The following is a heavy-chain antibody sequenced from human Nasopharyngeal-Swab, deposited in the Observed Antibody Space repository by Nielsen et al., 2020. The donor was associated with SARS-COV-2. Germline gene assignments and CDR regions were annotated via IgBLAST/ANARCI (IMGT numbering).Heavy chain of an antibody. V-gene: IGHV4-34*01. CDR3: AREVGFEGWFDP. CDR2: INHSGST. Sequence: WIRQPPGKGLEWIGEINHSGSTNYNPSLKSRVTISVDTSKNQFSLKLSSVTAADTAVYYCAREVGFEGWFDPWGQGTLVTVSS. J-gene: IGHJ5*02. D-gene: IGHD1-26*01.